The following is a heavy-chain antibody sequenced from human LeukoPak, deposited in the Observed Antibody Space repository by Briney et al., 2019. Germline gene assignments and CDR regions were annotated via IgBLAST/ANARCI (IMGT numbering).Heavy chain of an antibody. D-gene: IGHD6-13*01. CDR1: GYTFTSYD. V-gene: IGHV1-8*01. CDR3: ARVKGYSSSWYAPYYYYMDV. Sequence: ASLKASCKASGYTFTSYDINWVRQATGQRLEWMGWMNPNSGNTGYAQKFQGRVTMTRNTSISTAYMELSSLRSEDTAVYYCARVKGYSSSWYAPYYYYMDVWGKGTTVTVSS. J-gene: IGHJ6*03. CDR2: MNPNSGNT.